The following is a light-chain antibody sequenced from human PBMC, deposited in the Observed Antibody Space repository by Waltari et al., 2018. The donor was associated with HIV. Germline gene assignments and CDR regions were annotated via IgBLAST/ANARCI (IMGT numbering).Light chain of an antibody. CDR1: QSTSTW. V-gene: IGKV1-5*03. CDR3: QQYHDYWT. Sequence: DIQMTQSPSTLSASVGERVTITCRASQSTSTWLAWYQQKPGKGPNLLIYEAPTLESGVPSRFSGSGSGTEFTLTISSLQPDDFATYYCQQYHDYWTFGQGTKVEIK. J-gene: IGKJ1*01. CDR2: EAP.